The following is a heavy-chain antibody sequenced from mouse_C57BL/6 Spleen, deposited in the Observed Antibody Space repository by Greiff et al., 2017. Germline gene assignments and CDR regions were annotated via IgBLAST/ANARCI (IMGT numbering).Heavy chain of an antibody. Sequence: EVKVVESGGDLVKPGGSLKLSCAASGFTFSSYGMSWVRQTPDKRLEWVATISSGGSYTYYPDSVKGRFTISRDNAKNTLYLQMSSLKSEDTAMYYCARQGTGTGDYWGQGTTLTVSS. D-gene: IGHD4-1*01. CDR3: ARQGTGTGDY. V-gene: IGHV5-6*01. J-gene: IGHJ2*01. CDR2: ISSGGSYT. CDR1: GFTFSSYG.